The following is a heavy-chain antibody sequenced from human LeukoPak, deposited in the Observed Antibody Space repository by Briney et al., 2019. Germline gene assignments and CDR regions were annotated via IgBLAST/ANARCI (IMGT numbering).Heavy chain of an antibody. CDR1: GYSISSGYY. Sequence: SETLSLTCTVSGYSISSGYYWGWIRQPPGKGLEWIGSIYHSGSTYYNPSLNSRVTISVDTSKNQFSLKLSSVTAADTAVYYCARDRFGDTGSWYVFDYWGQGTLVTVSS. CDR3: ARDRFGDTGSWYVFDY. D-gene: IGHD6-13*01. V-gene: IGHV4-38-2*02. CDR2: IYHSGST. J-gene: IGHJ4*02.